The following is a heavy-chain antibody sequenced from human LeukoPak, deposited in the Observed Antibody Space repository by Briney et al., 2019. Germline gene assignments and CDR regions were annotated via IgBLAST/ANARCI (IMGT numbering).Heavy chain of an antibody. D-gene: IGHD6-13*01. CDR3: ARGLIAAPDY. CDR2: ISSSSSYI. V-gene: IGHV3-21*01. J-gene: IGHJ4*02. CDR1: GFTFSSYS. Sequence: GGSLRLSCAASGFTFSSYSMNWLRQAPGEGLEWVSSISSSSSYIYYADSVKGRFTISRDNAKNSLYLQMNSLRAEDTAVYYCARGLIAAPDYWGQGTLVTVAS.